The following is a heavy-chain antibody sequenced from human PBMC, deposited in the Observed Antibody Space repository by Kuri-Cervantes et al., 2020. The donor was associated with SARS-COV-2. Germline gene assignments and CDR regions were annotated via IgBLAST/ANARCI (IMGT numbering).Heavy chain of an antibody. V-gene: IGHV3-74*01. CDR3: AKAGGHSYFNC. CDR1: GFTFSGHW. D-gene: IGHD6-25*01. Sequence: GESLKISCAASGFTFSGHWIHWVRQAPGKGLVWVSRINPDGSYTNNADSVKGRFTLSRDNAKNMLFLQMNSLRGEDTAIYYCAKAGGHSYFNCWGQGTLVTVSS. J-gene: IGHJ4*02. CDR2: INPDGSYT.